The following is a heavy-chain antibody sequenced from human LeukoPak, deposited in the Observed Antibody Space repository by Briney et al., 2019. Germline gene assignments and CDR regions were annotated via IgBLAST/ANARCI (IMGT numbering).Heavy chain of an antibody. D-gene: IGHD3-10*01. J-gene: IGHJ6*02. V-gene: IGHV3-11*06. CDR2: STSTSSYT. CDR1: GFTSCDIY. CDR3: ARDGIWFGELVEGMDV. Sequence: GRCLRLSCAVSGFTSCDIYTGWGRPAPKGGRGWGSYSTSTSSYTNCADSVKGRFTISRDNANNSLDLQMNSLRAEDTAVYYCARDGIWFGELVEGMDVWGQGKTVTVSS.